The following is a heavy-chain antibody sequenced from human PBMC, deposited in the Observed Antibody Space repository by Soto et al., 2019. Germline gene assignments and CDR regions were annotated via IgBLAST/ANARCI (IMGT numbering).Heavy chain of an antibody. CDR2: IIPIFGTA. V-gene: IGHV1-69*13. CDR3: ARVNSQQLVLPYYFDY. J-gene: IGHJ4*02. Sequence: ASVKGSCKASGGTFSSYAISWVRQAPGQGLEWMGGIIPIFGTANYAQKFQGRVTITADESTSTAYMELSSLRSEDTAVYYCARVNSQQLVLPYYFDYWGQGTLVTVSS. CDR1: GGTFSSYA. D-gene: IGHD6-13*01.